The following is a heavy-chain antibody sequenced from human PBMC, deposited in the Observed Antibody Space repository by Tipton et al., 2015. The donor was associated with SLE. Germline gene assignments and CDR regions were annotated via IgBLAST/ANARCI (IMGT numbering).Heavy chain of an antibody. J-gene: IGHJ3*02. D-gene: IGHD3-22*01. CDR3: ARVGKTMIVVAKNAFDI. V-gene: IGHV4-30-4*01. CDR2: IYYSGST. CDR1: GGSISSGDYY. Sequence: TLSLTCTVSGGSISSGDYYWSWIRQPPGKGLEWIGYIYYSGSTYYNPSLKSRVTISVDTSKNQFSLKLSSVTAADTAVYYCARVGKTMIVVAKNAFDIWGQGTMVTVSS.